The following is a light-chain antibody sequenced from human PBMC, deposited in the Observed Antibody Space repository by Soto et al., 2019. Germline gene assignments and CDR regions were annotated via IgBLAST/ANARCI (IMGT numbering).Light chain of an antibody. V-gene: IGLV2-14*01. Sequence: QSALTQPASVSGSPGQSISISCTGTSSDVGAYNYVSWYQQHPGKAPKVMIYDVSNRPSGVSNRFSGSKSVNTASLTISGLQAEDEADYFCASYTTSETLVFGGGTKLTVL. CDR2: DVS. CDR3: ASYTTSETLV. J-gene: IGLJ2*01. CDR1: SSDVGAYNY.